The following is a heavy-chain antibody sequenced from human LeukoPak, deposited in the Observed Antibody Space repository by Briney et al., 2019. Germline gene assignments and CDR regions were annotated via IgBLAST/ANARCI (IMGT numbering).Heavy chain of an antibody. CDR2: INAAAGT. V-gene: IGHV3-23*01. CDR3: AKDGRTSSPK. Sequence: GGSLRLSCAASGFTFSKYAMSWVRQSPGKGLEWVAGINAAAGTNCSESVKGRFTISRDNFNNMLSLQMNSLRAEDTALYYCAKDGRTSSPKWGQGILVTVSS. J-gene: IGHJ4*02. D-gene: IGHD1-26*01. CDR1: GFTFSKYA.